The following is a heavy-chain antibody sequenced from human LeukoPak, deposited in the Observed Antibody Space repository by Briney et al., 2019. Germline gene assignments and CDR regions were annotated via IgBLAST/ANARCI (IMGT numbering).Heavy chain of an antibody. CDR3: AREGWSSGWYVVDY. CDR1: GFTVSSNY. Sequence: GGSLRLSCAASGFTVSSNYMSWVRQAPGKGLEWVSVIYSGGSTYYADSVKGRFTISRDNSKNTLYLQMNSLRAEDTAVYYCAREGWSSGWYVVDYWGQGTLVTVSS. J-gene: IGHJ4*02. CDR2: IYSGGST. D-gene: IGHD6-19*01. V-gene: IGHV3-53*01.